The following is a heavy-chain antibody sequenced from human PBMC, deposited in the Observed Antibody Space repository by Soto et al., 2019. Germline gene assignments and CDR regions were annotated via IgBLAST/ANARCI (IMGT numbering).Heavy chain of an antibody. CDR1: GYTFTSYG. CDR3: ARDRGGRRSVAANPLDY. CDR2: ISAYNGNT. V-gene: IGHV1-18*01. J-gene: IGHJ4*02. D-gene: IGHD6-19*01. Sequence: QVQLVQSGAEVKKPGASVKVSCKASGYTFTSYGISWVRQAPGQGLEWMGWISAYNGNTNYAQKLQGRVTMTTDTVTSKAYMELRSMRSDDTAVYYCARDRGGRRSVAANPLDYWGQGTLVTVSS.